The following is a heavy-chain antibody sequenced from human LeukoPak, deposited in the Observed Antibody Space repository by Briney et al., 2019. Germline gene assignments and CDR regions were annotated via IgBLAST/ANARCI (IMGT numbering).Heavy chain of an antibody. V-gene: IGHV3-30*02. CDR3: AKLQLYYDILTGPLVDH. CDR1: GFTFSRYG. D-gene: IGHD3-9*01. Sequence: GGSLRLSWAASGFTFSRYGMHWVRQAPGKGVEWVSFIRDDGSDRYYADSVKGRFTISRDNTKNTMYLQMNRQRAEDTAVYYCAKLQLYYDILTGPLVDHWGQGTLVSVSS. J-gene: IGHJ4*02. CDR2: IRDDGSDR.